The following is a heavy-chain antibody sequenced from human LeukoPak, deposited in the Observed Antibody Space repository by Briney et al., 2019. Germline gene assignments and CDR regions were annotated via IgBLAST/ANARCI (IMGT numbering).Heavy chain of an antibody. D-gene: IGHD6-13*01. CDR1: GGSISSYY. Sequence: SETLSLTCTVSGGSISSYYWSWIRQPAGKGLESIGHISTSGSTNYNPSLKSRVTISVDTSKNQFSLKLSSATAADTAVYYCARGYSSSWFRWGAFDIWGQGTMVTVSS. CDR2: ISTSGST. V-gene: IGHV4-4*07. CDR3: ARGYSSSWFRWGAFDI. J-gene: IGHJ3*02.